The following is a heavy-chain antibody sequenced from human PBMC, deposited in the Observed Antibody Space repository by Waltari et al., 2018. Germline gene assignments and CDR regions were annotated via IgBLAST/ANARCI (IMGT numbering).Heavy chain of an antibody. CDR2: IIPIFGTA. J-gene: IGHJ5*02. D-gene: IGHD6-19*01. CDR3: ARALPTAVAGSWFDP. Sequence: QVQLVQSGAEVKKPGSSVKVSCKASGGTFSSYAISWLRPAPGQGLEWMGGIIPIFGTANYAQKFQGRVTITADESTSTAYMELSSLRSEDTAVYYCARALPTAVAGSWFDPWGQGTLVTVSS. V-gene: IGHV1-69*01. CDR1: GGTFSSYA.